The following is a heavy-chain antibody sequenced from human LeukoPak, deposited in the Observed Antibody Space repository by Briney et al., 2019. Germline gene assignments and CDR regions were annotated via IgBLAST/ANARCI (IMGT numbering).Heavy chain of an antibody. J-gene: IGHJ6*03. CDR2: INPNSGGT. Sequence: ASVKVSCNASGYTFTGYYMHWVRRAPGQGLEWMGWINPNSGGTNYVQKFQGRVTMTRDTSISTAYMELSRLRSDDTAVYYCASAPRDYDILTGYYDYYYMDVWGKGTTVTISS. CDR3: ASAPRDYDILTGYYDYYYMDV. D-gene: IGHD3-9*01. CDR1: GYTFTGYY. V-gene: IGHV1-2*02.